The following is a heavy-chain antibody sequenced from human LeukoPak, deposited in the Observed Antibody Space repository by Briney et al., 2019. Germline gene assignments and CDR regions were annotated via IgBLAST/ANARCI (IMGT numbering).Heavy chain of an antibody. Sequence: GGSLRLSCAACGFTFRSYEMRGVREARGKGGEWVSTITYSGGNTSYAHSVNARFTISRDNSNTTLYLQMKTLRAEDTAVYYCAIYRSPKQYSYGYDAMDVWGQGTTVTVSS. CDR2: ITYSGGNT. V-gene: IGHV3-23*01. D-gene: IGHD5-18*01. CDR1: GFTFRSYE. J-gene: IGHJ6*02. CDR3: AIYRSPKQYSYGYDAMDV.